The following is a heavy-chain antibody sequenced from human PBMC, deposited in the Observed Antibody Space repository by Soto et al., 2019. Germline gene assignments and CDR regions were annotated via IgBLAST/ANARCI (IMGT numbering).Heavy chain of an antibody. Sequence: GGSLRLSXAASGFIFSSYTMHWVRQAPGKGLEWVGVITYDGSNQYYADSVKGRFTISRDNSRNMLFLQMNSLRPDDTAVYYCARAPSGSYPELDYWGQGTLVTVSS. CDR1: GFIFSSYT. V-gene: IGHV3-30-3*01. D-gene: IGHD1-26*01. CDR3: ARAPSGSYPELDY. CDR2: ITYDGSNQ. J-gene: IGHJ4*02.